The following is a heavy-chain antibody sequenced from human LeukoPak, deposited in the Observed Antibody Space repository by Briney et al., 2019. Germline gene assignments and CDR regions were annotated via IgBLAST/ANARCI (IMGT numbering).Heavy chain of an antibody. V-gene: IGHV5-51*01. D-gene: IGHD3-3*01. Sequence: GESPKISCKTSGYSFVSHWIVWVRQMPGKGLEWLGIIYPGDSDTRYSPSFQGQVTISADKSISTAYLHWSSLRASDTAMYYCARRPSYDFWSGYYGVDGLDVWGQGTMVTVSS. CDR1: GYSFVSHW. CDR2: IYPGDSDT. J-gene: IGHJ3*01. CDR3: ARRPSYDFWSGYYGVDGLDV.